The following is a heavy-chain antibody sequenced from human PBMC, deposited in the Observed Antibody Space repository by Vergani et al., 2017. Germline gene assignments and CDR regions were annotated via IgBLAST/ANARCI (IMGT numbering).Heavy chain of an antibody. D-gene: IGHD2-21*01. CDR1: ESSFTSNQ. Sequence: EVMLVQSGAEVKKPGESLKISCKYSESSFTSNQIAWVRQTSGKGLQWMGNITPFDSKIAYSPSFQGQVIMSIDKSITTAYLQWRSLEASDTAIYYCTRHVPCGDGACLHFDHWGQGTQVTVSS. J-gene: IGHJ4*02. CDR2: ITPFDSKI. CDR3: TRHVPCGDGACLHFDH. V-gene: IGHV5-51*01.